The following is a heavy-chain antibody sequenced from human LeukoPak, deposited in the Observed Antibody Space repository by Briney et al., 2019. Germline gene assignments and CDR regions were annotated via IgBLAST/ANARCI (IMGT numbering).Heavy chain of an antibody. V-gene: IGHV4-4*07. D-gene: IGHD6-13*01. CDR3: ARDGAGYSSSWYFDL. Sequence: PSETLSLTCTVSGGSISSYYWSWIRQPAGKGLEWIGRIYTSGSTNYNPSLKSRVTMSVDTSKNQFSLKLSSVTAADPAVYYCARDGAGYSSSWYFDLWGRGTLVAVSS. CDR2: IYTSGST. CDR1: GGSISSYY. J-gene: IGHJ2*01.